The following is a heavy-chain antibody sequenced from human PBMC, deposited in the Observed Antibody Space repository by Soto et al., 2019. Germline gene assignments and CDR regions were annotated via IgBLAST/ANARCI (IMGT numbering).Heavy chain of an antibody. CDR1: GGSISSGGYY. Sequence: QVQLQESGPGLVKPSQTLSLTCTVAGGSISSGGYYWSWIRQHPGKGLEWIGYIYYSGSTYYNPSLKSRVTISVDTSKNQFSLKLSSVTAADTAVYYCATGSGQWGEAYGMDVWGQGTTVTVSS. J-gene: IGHJ6*02. CDR3: ATGSGQWGEAYGMDV. V-gene: IGHV4-31*03. D-gene: IGHD3-16*01. CDR2: IYYSGST.